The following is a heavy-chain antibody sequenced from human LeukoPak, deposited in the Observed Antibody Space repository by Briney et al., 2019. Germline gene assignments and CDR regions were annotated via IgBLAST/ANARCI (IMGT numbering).Heavy chain of an antibody. CDR2: IYYTGTT. J-gene: IGHJ4*02. CDR1: GGSINSYY. V-gene: IGHV4-59*08. D-gene: IGHD4-23*01. CDR3: ARHWYGGNFLFDY. Sequence: SETLSLTCTVSGGSINSYYWTWIWQPPGKGLEWIGSIYYTGTTSYNSSLKSRVTISIDTSKNQFSLNLNSVTAADTAVYYCARHWYGGNFLFDYWGQGTLITVSS.